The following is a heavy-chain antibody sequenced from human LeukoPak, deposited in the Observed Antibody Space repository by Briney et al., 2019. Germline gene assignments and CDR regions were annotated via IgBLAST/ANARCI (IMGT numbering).Heavy chain of an antibody. D-gene: IGHD3-9*01. Sequence: GESLKISFQGSGYSFTSYWIGWVRQMPGKGLEWMGIIYPGDSDTRYSPSFQGQVTISADKSISTAYLQWSSLKASDTAMYYCARTYYDILTGSIDYWGQGTLVTVSS. J-gene: IGHJ4*02. CDR2: IYPGDSDT. CDR1: GYSFTSYW. CDR3: ARTYYDILTGSIDY. V-gene: IGHV5-51*01.